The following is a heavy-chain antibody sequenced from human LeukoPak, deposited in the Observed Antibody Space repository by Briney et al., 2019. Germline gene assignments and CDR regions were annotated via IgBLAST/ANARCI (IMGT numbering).Heavy chain of an antibody. D-gene: IGHD3-16*01. V-gene: IGHV1-69*05. CDR2: IIPIFGTA. CDR3: ASTWGELWDFRSEGYFQH. Sequence: SVKVSCKASGGTFSSYAISWVRQAPGQGLEWMGRIIPIFGTANYAQKFQGRVTITTDESTSTAYMELSSLRSEDTAVYYCASTWGELWDFRSEGYFQHWGQGTLVTVSS. J-gene: IGHJ1*01. CDR1: GGTFSSYA.